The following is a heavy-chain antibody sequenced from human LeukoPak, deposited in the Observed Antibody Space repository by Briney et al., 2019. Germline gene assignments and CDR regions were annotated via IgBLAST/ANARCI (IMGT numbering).Heavy chain of an antibody. V-gene: IGHV4-34*01. Sequence: SETLSLTCAVYGGSFSGYYWSWIRQPPGKGLEWIGEINHSGSTNYNPSLKSRVTISVDTSKNQFSLKLSSVTAADTAVYYCAVMYSSGWYSSHPGNWFDPWGQGTLVTVSS. CDR2: INHSGST. CDR1: GGSFSGYY. CDR3: AVMYSSGWYSSHPGNWFDP. J-gene: IGHJ5*02. D-gene: IGHD6-19*01.